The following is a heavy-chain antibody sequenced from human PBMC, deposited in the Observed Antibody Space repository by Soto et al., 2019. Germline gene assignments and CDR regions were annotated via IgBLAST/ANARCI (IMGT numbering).Heavy chain of an antibody. V-gene: IGHV1-3*01. D-gene: IGHD2-2*01. CDR3: ARTYCSSTSCYPGAFDI. J-gene: IGHJ3*02. Sequence: GASVKVSCTASGYTLTGYYRHWVRQAPGQRLEWMGWINAGNGNTKYSQKFQGRVTITRDTSASTAYMELSSLRSEDTAVYYCARTYCSSTSCYPGAFDIWGQGTMVTVPS. CDR2: INAGNGNT. CDR1: GYTLTGYY.